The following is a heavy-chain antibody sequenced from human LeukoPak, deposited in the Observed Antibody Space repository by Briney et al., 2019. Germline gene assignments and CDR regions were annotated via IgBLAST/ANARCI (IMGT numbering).Heavy chain of an antibody. CDR2: FYNGINT. D-gene: IGHD5-18*01. J-gene: IGHJ4*02. CDR3: ARVGSGNTYGYADY. CDR1: GLTVSSNY. Sequence: GGSLRLSCAAAGLTVSSNYMTCVRQVPGEGLEWVSVFYNGINTYYADSVKGRFTTSRDNSKNTLYLQMNSLRVEDTAVYFCARVGSGNTYGYADYWGQGTLVTVSS. V-gene: IGHV3-66*01.